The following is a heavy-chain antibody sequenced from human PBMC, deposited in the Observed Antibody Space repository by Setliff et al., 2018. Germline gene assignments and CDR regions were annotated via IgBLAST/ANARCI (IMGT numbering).Heavy chain of an antibody. J-gene: IGHJ5*02. Sequence: PSETLSLTCAVYGGSFSGYHWSWIRQPPGKGLEWIGEISHSGDPNYNPSLKSRVTISLDTSKNQFSLKLTSVTAADTAVYYCARAPQYSNFWYALSWFDPWGQGTLVTGSS. D-gene: IGHD3-3*01. CDR3: ARAPQYSNFWYALSWFDP. CDR2: ISHSGDP. CDR1: GGSFSGYH. V-gene: IGHV4-34*01.